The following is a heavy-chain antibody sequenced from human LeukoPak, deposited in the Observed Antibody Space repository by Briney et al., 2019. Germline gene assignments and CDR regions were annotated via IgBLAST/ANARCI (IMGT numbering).Heavy chain of an antibody. D-gene: IGHD2-2*01. CDR1: GFTFSSRA. CDR2: ISSDGSEK. CDR3: AGDTACSSTSCYLPYAF. J-gene: IGHJ4*02. V-gene: IGHV3-30*04. Sequence: GGSLRLSCAASGFTFSSRAMHWVRRAPGKGLEWVAVISSDGSEKYNADSVKGRFTISRDNSKTTLHLQMSSLRAEDTAVYYCAGDTACSSTSCYLPYAFWGRGTLVTDSS.